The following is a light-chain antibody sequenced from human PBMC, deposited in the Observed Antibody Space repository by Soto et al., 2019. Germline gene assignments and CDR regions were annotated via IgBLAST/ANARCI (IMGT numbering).Light chain of an antibody. CDR2: DVS. CDR1: TSDVGGYNY. Sequence: QSVLTQPASVSGSPGQSITISCTGTTSDVGGYNYVSWYQQHPGKAPKLMIYDVSNWPSGIPSRFSGSKSGNTASLTISGLQPEDEADYYCSSYSGSSFVLFGGGTKLTVL. CDR3: SSYSGSSFVL. J-gene: IGLJ2*01. V-gene: IGLV2-14*01.